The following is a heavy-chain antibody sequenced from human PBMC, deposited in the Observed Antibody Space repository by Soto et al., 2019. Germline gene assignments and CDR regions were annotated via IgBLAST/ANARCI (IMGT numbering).Heavy chain of an antibody. D-gene: IGHD1-7*01. Sequence: GGSLRLSCAASGFTFSSYSMNWVRQAPGKGLEWVSSISSSSSYIYYADSVKGRFTISRDNAKNSLYLQMNSLRAEDTAVYYCARDRAVTGTTLPFDYWGQGTLVTVSS. CDR2: ISSSSSYI. CDR3: ARDRAVTGTTLPFDY. CDR1: GFTFSSYS. J-gene: IGHJ4*02. V-gene: IGHV3-21*01.